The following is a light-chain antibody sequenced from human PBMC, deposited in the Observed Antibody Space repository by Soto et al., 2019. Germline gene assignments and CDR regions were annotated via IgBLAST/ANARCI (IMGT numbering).Light chain of an antibody. V-gene: IGLV2-8*01. CDR3: SSYAGSRNV. CDR2: EVN. Sequence: QSVLTQPPSASGSPGQSVAISCAGTSSDVGGYNYVCWYQQHPGKVPKLMIYEVNKRPSGVPDRLAGSKSGNTASLSVSGLQAEDEADYYCSSYAGSRNVVGTGTKVTVL. J-gene: IGLJ1*01. CDR1: SSDVGGYNY.